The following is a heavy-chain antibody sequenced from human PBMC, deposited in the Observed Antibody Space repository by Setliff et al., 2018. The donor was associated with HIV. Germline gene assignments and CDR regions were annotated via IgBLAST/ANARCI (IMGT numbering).Heavy chain of an antibody. CDR2: INAGNGNT. Sequence: ASVKVSCKASGYSFTSYGISWVRQAPGQGLEWMGWINAGNGNTKYSQEFQGRVTITRDTSASTAYMELSSLRSEDMAVYYCARGSEAYYDFWSGYYPFDYWGQGTLVTVSS. V-gene: IGHV1-3*03. D-gene: IGHD3-3*01. CDR1: GYSFTSYG. CDR3: ARGSEAYYDFWSGYYPFDY. J-gene: IGHJ4*02.